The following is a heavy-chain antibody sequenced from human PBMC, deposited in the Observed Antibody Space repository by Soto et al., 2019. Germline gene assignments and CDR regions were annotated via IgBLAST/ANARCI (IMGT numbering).Heavy chain of an antibody. J-gene: IGHJ4*02. CDR3: ASIGYCSGGSCYLALGY. V-gene: IGHV3-33*01. D-gene: IGHD2-15*01. CDR2: IWYDGSNK. Sequence: VAVIWYDGSNKYYADSVKGRFTISRDNSKNTLYLQMNSLRAEDTAVYYCASIGYCSGGSCYLALGYWGQGTLVTVSS.